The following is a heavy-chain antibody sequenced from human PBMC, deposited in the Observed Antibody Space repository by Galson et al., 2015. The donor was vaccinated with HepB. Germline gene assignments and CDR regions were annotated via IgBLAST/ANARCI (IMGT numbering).Heavy chain of an antibody. Sequence: FLRLSCAASGFTFSSYDMHWVRHATGKGLEWVSAIGTAGDTYYPGSVKGRFTISRENAKNSLYLQMNSLRAGDTAVYYCARGGVVPAAIDYYYYGMDVWGLGTTVTVSS. CDR2: IGTAGDT. CDR3: ARGGVVPAAIDYYYYGMDV. V-gene: IGHV3-13*01. D-gene: IGHD2-2*01. CDR1: GFTFSSYD. J-gene: IGHJ6*02.